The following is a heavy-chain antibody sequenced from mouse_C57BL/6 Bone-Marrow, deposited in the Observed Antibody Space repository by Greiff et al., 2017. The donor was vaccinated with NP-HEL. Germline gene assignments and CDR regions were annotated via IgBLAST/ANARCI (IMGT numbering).Heavy chain of an antibody. CDR3: ARDSNVLGY. CDR2: IDPANGNT. Sequence: EVQLQQSVAELVRPGASVKLSCTASGFNIKNTYMPWVKQRPEQGLEWIGRIDPANGNTKYAPKFQGKATITADTSSNTAYLQLSSLTSEDTAIYYCARDSNVLGYWGQGTTLTVAS. J-gene: IGHJ2*01. CDR1: GFNIKNTY. V-gene: IGHV14-3*01. D-gene: IGHD2-5*01.